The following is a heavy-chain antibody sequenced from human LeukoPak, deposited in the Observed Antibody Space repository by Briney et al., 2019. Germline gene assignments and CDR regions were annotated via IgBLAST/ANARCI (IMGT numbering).Heavy chain of an antibody. D-gene: IGHD2-15*01. CDR1: GFTFSSSW. J-gene: IGHJ2*01. V-gene: IGHV3-7*01. CDR2: IKPEGSDK. Sequence: GGSLRLSCAAPGFTFSSSWMTWVRQAPGKGLEWVANIKPEGSDKNYVDSARGRFTISRDNAENSLYLQMNSLRDEDTAVYYCARARGTGWYFDLWGRGTLVTVSS. CDR3: ARARGTGWYFDL.